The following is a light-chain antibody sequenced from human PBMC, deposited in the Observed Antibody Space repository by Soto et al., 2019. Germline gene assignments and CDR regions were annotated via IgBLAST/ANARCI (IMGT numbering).Light chain of an antibody. Sequence: EILMTQSPDTLSVSPGERATLSCRASQSVSNNYLAWYQQKPGQAPRLLIYGASNRATGIPDRFSGSGSGTDFTLTISRLEPEDFAVYYCQQYGSSGTFGQGTKVDI. CDR1: QSVSNNY. CDR3: QQYGSSGT. V-gene: IGKV3-20*01. J-gene: IGKJ1*01. CDR2: GAS.